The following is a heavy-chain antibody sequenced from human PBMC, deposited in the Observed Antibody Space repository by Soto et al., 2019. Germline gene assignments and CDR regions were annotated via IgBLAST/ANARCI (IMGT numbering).Heavy chain of an antibody. CDR1: GGSFSVYY. J-gene: IGHJ6*02. D-gene: IGHD3-16*01. CDR3: ARGGRGSYYYYYGMDV. Sequence: LSLTCAVYGGSFSVYYWSWIRQPPGKGLEWIGEINHSGSTNYNPSLKSRVTISVDTSKNQFSLKLSSVTAADTAVYYCARGGRGSYYYYYGMDVWGQGTTVTVSS. CDR2: INHSGST. V-gene: IGHV4-34*01.